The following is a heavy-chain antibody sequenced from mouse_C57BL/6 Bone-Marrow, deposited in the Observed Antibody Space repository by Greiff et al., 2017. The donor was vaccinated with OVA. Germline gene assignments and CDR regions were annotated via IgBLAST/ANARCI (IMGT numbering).Heavy chain of an antibody. CDR3: ARHSAVAY. Sequence: EVQLVESGGGLVQPGGSLKLSCAASGFTFSDYYMYWVRQTPEKRLEWVAYISNGGGSTYYPDTVKSRFTISRDNAKNTLYLQMSRLKSEDTAMYYCARHSAVAYWGQGTLVTVSA. J-gene: IGHJ3*01. CDR1: GFTFSDYY. V-gene: IGHV5-12*01. CDR2: ISNGGGST.